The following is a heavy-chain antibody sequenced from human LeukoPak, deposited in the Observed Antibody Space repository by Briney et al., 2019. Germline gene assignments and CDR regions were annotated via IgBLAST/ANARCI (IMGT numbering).Heavy chain of an antibody. CDR2: ISSSSSYT. CDR3: ARDHGVYYYYGMDV. CDR1: GFTFSSYG. Sequence: GGSLRLSCAASGFTFSSYGMHWVRQAPGKGLEWVSYISSSSSYTNYADSVKGRFTISRDNAKNSLYLQMNSLRAEDTAVYYCARDHGVYYYYGMDVWGQGTTVTVSS. D-gene: IGHD3-10*01. V-gene: IGHV3-21*05. J-gene: IGHJ6*02.